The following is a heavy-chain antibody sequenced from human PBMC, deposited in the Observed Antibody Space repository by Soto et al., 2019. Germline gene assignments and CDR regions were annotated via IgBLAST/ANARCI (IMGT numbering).Heavy chain of an antibody. CDR3: AKLRFLEWLLFPTLDAFDI. D-gene: IGHD3-3*01. CDR1: GFTFSSYA. CDR2: ISGSGGST. J-gene: IGHJ3*02. Sequence: GGSLRLSCAASGFTFSSYAMSWVRQAPGKGLEWVSAISGSGGSTYYADSVKGRFTISRDNSKNTLYLQMNSLRAEDTAVYYCAKLRFLEWLLFPTLDAFDIWGQGTMVTVSS. V-gene: IGHV3-23*01.